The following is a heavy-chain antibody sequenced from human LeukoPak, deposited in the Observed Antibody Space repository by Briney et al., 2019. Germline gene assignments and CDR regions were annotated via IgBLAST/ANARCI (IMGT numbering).Heavy chain of an antibody. CDR2: ISAYSGTT. CDR3: ARLRVINGDLDY. J-gene: IGHJ4*02. Sequence: GASVKVSCKASGHTFISYGISWVRQAPGQGLEWMGWISAYSGTTKYTQKLRGRVTMTTETSTSTAYMELGSLRSDDTAVYYCARLRVINGDLDYWGQGTLVTVSS. V-gene: IGHV1-18*01. CDR1: GHTFISYG.